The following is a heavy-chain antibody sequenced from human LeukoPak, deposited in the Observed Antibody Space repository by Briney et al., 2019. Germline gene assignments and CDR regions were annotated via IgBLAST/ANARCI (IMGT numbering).Heavy chain of an antibody. CDR1: GASISNYY. CDR3: ARYAATGGPNWFDP. Sequence: PSETLCLTCTVSGASISNYYWSWTRQPPGKGLEWIGYIHNTGRTNYNPSLKSRVTISADTSKHQFSLRLSSVTAADTAIYYCARYAATGGPNWFDPWGPGTLVTVSS. CDR2: IHNTGRT. J-gene: IGHJ5*02. V-gene: IGHV4-59*01. D-gene: IGHD2-15*01.